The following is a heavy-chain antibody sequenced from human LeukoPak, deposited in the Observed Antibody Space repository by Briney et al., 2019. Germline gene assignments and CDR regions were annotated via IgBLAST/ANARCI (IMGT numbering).Heavy chain of an antibody. Sequence: PRGCLRVSCAASGFTFSSDAMSCGRQAPGKGLGWVSAISGSGGGTYYADSVKGRFTISRDNSKNTLYLQMNSLRAADTAVYYCAKDVLNRAYDYWGQGTLVTVSS. CDR3: AKDVLNRAYDY. CDR1: GFTFSSDA. CDR2: ISGSGGGT. J-gene: IGHJ4*02. V-gene: IGHV3-23*01. D-gene: IGHD3-10*02.